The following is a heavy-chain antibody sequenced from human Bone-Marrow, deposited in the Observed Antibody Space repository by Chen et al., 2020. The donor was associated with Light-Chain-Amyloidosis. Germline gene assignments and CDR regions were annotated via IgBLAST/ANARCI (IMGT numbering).Heavy chain of an antibody. J-gene: IGHJ4*02. Sequence: QVQLQESGPGLVKPSETLSPTCPVSETSIDAAYWAWIRQPPGKGLEWIGYIFYSGSTTYNPSLKSRVTMSVDTSTNQFSLKLTSLTTADTAVYYCARVQTVTALNYWGQGTMVTVSS. CDR1: ETSIDAAY. D-gene: IGHD2-21*02. CDR2: IFYSGST. V-gene: IGHV4-59*01. CDR3: ARVQTVTALNY.